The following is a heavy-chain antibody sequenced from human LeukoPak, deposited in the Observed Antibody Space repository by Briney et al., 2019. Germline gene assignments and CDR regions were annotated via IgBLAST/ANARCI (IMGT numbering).Heavy chain of an antibody. Sequence: SETLSLTCAVYGGSFSGYYWSWIRQPPGKGLEWIGEINHSGSTNYNPSLKSRVTISVDTSKNQFSLKLSSVTAADTAVYYCARGRPTTYYDSSGYYGPRVRNWFDPWGQGTLVTVSS. J-gene: IGHJ5*02. CDR3: ARGRPTTYYDSSGYYGPRVRNWFDP. CDR2: INHSGST. CDR1: GGSFSGYY. V-gene: IGHV4-34*01. D-gene: IGHD3-22*01.